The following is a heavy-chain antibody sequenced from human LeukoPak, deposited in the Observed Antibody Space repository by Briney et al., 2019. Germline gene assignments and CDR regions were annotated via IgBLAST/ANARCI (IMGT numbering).Heavy chain of an antibody. J-gene: IGHJ4*02. Sequence: GGTLRLSCAASGFTFSHYGMHWVRQAPGRGLEWVAVIWSDGSNKFYADSVKGRFTISRDNAQHTVDLQMNILRAEDTAVYYCAKDAQRGFDYSNSLEYWGQGTLVTVSS. V-gene: IGHV3-33*06. D-gene: IGHD4-11*01. CDR1: GFTFSHYG. CDR2: IWSDGSNK. CDR3: AKDAQRGFDYSNSLEY.